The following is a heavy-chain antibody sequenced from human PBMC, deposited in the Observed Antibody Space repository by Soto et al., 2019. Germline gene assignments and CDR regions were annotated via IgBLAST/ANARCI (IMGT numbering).Heavy chain of an antibody. J-gene: IGHJ3*01. Sequence: EVQLVESGGGLVQPGGSLRLSCAASGFTFSSSEMYWVRQAPGKGLEWISYIHPGGQTIFYAESVKGRFTISRDNAKHTVYLQMNSLRAEDKAVYDCARRGSRWGRGTKVTVSS. CDR1: GFTFSSSE. D-gene: IGHD2-15*01. V-gene: IGHV3-48*03. CDR2: IHPGGQTI. CDR3: ARRGSR.